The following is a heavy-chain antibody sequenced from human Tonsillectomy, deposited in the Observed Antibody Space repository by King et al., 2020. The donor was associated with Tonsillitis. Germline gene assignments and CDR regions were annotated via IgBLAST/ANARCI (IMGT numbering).Heavy chain of an antibody. Sequence: QLVQSGAEVKKPGASVKVSCKASGYTFIGYYMHWVRQAPGQGLECMGWINPNSGGTNYAQKFQGRITMTRDTSISTAYMELSRLRSDDTAVHYCARASYYGSGSYSFRAFDIWGQGTMVTVSS. CDR2: INPNSGGT. CDR1: GYTFIGYY. J-gene: IGHJ3*02. D-gene: IGHD3-10*01. V-gene: IGHV1-2*02. CDR3: ARASYYGSGSYSFRAFDI.